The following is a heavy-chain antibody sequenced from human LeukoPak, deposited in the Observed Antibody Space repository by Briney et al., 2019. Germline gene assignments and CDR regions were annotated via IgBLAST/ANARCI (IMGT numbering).Heavy chain of an antibody. D-gene: IGHD1-26*01. Sequence: ASVKVSCKASGYTFTGYYIHWVRQAPGQGLEWMGWIKPNSGGANYAPKFQGRVTMTRDTSISTAYMELSRLRSDDTAVYYCARMDGDSGIYSWFDLWGQGTLVTVSS. CDR1: GYTFTGYY. V-gene: IGHV1-2*02. J-gene: IGHJ5*02. CDR2: IKPNSGGA. CDR3: ARMDGDSGIYSWFDL.